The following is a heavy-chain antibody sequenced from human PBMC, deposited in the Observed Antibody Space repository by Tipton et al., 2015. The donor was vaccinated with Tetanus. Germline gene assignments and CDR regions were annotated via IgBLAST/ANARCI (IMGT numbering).Heavy chain of an antibody. CDR2: IRSKAYGGTT. CDR1: GFTFGDYA. CDR3: TREMVRWFGELDDFDY. Sequence: SLRLSCTASGFTFGDYAMSWFRQAPGKGLEWVGFIRSKAYGGTTEYAASVKGRFTISRDDSKSIAYLQMNSLKTEDTAVYYCTREMVRWFGELDDFDYWGQGTLVTVSS. J-gene: IGHJ4*02. V-gene: IGHV3-49*03. D-gene: IGHD3-10*01.